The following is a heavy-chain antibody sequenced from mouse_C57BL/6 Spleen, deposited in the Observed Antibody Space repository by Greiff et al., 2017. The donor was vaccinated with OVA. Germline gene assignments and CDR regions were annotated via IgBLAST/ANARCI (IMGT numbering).Heavy chain of an antibody. Sequence: QVQLQQPGAELVRPGSSVKLSCKASGYTFTSYWMHWVRQTPIQGLEWIGNIDPSDSDTHYNQKFKDKATLTVDKSSSTAYMQLSSLTSEDSAVYYCASDYYGYWGQGVTLSVSS. D-gene: IGHD1-1*01. CDR1: GYTFTSYW. J-gene: IGHJ2*01. CDR2: IDPSDSDT. V-gene: IGHV1-52*01. CDR3: ASDYYGY.